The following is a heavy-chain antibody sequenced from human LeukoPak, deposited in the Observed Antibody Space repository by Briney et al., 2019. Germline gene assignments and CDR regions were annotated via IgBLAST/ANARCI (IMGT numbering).Heavy chain of an antibody. Sequence: PGGSLRLSCAASGFTFSSYGMHWVRQAPGKGLEWVAFIRYDGSNKYYADSVKGRFTISRDNAKNSLYLQMNSLRAEDTAVYYCARDHPHSSSLSYWGQGTLVTVSS. CDR1: GFTFSSYG. D-gene: IGHD6-13*01. J-gene: IGHJ4*02. CDR3: ARDHPHSSSLSY. V-gene: IGHV3-30*02. CDR2: IRYDGSNK.